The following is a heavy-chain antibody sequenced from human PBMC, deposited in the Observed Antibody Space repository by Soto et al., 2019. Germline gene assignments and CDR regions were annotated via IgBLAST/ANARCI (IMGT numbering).Heavy chain of an antibody. V-gene: IGHV1-3*01. Sequence: QVQLVQSGAEVKKPGASVKVSCKASGYTFTSYAMHWVRQAPGQRLEWMGWINAGNGNTKYSQKFQGRVTITRDTSASTAYMELSSLRSEDTAVYYCARDESAVAGTRGPGSDYWGQGTLVTVSS. D-gene: IGHD6-19*01. CDR1: GYTFTSYA. CDR2: INAGNGNT. J-gene: IGHJ4*02. CDR3: ARDESAVAGTRGPGSDY.